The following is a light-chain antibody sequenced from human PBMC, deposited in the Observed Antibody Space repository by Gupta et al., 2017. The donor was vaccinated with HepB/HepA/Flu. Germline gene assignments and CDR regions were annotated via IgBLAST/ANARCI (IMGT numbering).Light chain of an antibody. CDR3: QAWESNTVV. V-gene: IGLV3-1*01. CDR1: KLGDKY. Sequence: SYELTQPPSVSVSPGQTASITCSGDKLGDKYVCWYQQKPGQAPGWGVYQDTKRPSGIPERFYGSNSGKTEDVPISVTQAMEDDSESYQAWESNTVVFGGGTRLTVL. J-gene: IGLJ2*01. CDR2: QDT.